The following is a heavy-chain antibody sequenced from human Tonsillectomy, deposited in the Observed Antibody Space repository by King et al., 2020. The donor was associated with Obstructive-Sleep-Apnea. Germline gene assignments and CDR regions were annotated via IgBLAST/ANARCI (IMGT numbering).Heavy chain of an antibody. CDR1: GFTFSSYG. D-gene: IGHD6-19*01. V-gene: IGHV3-30*02. CDR3: AKGRLGKGWHNYFDC. CDR2: IRYDGSNK. J-gene: IGHJ4*02. Sequence: VQLVESGGGVVQPGGSLRLSCAASGFTFSSYGMHWVRQAPGKGLEWVAFIRYDGSNKYYADYVKGRFTITRDNSKTTLYLQMNSLRGEDTANYYCAKGRLGKGWHNYFDCWGQGTLVTVSS.